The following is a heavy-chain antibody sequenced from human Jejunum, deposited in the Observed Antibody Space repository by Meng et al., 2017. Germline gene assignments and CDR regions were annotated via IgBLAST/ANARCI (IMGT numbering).Heavy chain of an antibody. D-gene: IGHD4-23*01. Sequence: SETLSLTCTVSGGSISSGSYYWSWIRQPAGKGLEWIGRIYTSGSTNYNPSRRSRVTITLDTSRSQLTLKLTSVTAADTAVYYCARTETTVVSPTSRRKDEHWGQGTLVTVSS. J-gene: IGHJ1*01. V-gene: IGHV4-61*02. CDR3: ARTETTVVSPTSRRKDEH. CDR1: GGSISSGSYY. CDR2: IYTSGST.